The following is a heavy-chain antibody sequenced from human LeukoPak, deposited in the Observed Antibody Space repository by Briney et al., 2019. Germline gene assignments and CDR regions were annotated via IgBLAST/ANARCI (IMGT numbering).Heavy chain of an antibody. D-gene: IGHD5-18*01. V-gene: IGHV4-61*01. J-gene: IGHJ4*02. CDR1: GASVSSGSYY. CDR3: ARGSRGYTYG. CDR2: IYYSGST. Sequence: LETLSLTCTVSGASVSSGSYYWSWIRQPPGKGLEWIGYIYYSGSTNYNPSLKSRVTISVDTSKNQFSLKLSSVTAADTAVYYCARGSRGYTYGWGQGTLVTVSS.